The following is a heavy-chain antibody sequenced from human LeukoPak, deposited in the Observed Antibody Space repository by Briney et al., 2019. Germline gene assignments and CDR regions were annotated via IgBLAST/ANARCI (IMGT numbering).Heavy chain of an antibody. J-gene: IGHJ6*03. V-gene: IGHV4-55*08. CDR3: ARDRGYYYYMDV. CDR2: IHHSGST. Sequence: TGGSLRLSCEASGFTFKNAWMVWVPQPPGKGLEWIGEIHHSGSTYYNPSLKSRITMSVDTSKNQFYLKLSSVTAADTAVYYCARDRGYYYYMDVWGKGTTVTVSS. CDR1: GFTFKNAW.